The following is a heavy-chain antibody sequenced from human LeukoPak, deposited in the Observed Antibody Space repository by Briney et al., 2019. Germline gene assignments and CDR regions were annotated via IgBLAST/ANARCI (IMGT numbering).Heavy chain of an antibody. CDR3: AKDRIVGATKNPLCY. D-gene: IGHD1-26*01. CDR2: IRYDGSIK. Sequence: PGGSLRLSCAASEFTFSAYGMHWVRQAPGKELEWVAFIRYDGSIKYCADSVKGRFTISRDNSKNTLSLQMNSLRAEDTAVYYCAKDRIVGATKNPLCYWGQGTLVTVSS. CDR1: EFTFSAYG. V-gene: IGHV3-30*02. J-gene: IGHJ4*02.